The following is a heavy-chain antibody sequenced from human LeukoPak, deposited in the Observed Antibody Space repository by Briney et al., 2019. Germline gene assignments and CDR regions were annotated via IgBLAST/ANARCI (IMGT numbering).Heavy chain of an antibody. CDR2: IRYDGSNK. J-gene: IGHJ3*02. CDR1: GFTFSSYG. Sequence: PGGSLRLSCAASGFTFSSYGMHWVRQAPGKGLEWVAFIRYDGSNKYYADSVKGRFTTSRDNSKNTLYLQMNSLRAGDTAVYYCAKSRSELFPDAFDIWGQGTMVTVSS. V-gene: IGHV3-30*02. CDR3: AKSRSELFPDAFDI. D-gene: IGHD3-10*01.